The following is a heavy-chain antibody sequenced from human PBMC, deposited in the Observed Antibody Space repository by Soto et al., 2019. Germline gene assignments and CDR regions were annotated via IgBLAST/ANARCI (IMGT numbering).Heavy chain of an antibody. Sequence: ASMKVSCTASGYTFNDYYMHCVRQAPGQGLEWMGWINPNTGGTNYAQKFQGRVTMTRDTSISTAYIELSRLTSDDTATYYCARRSSGWSDYWGQGTLVTVSS. D-gene: IGHD6-19*01. J-gene: IGHJ4*02. V-gene: IGHV1-2*02. CDR1: GYTFNDYY. CDR3: ARRSSGWSDY. CDR2: INPNTGGT.